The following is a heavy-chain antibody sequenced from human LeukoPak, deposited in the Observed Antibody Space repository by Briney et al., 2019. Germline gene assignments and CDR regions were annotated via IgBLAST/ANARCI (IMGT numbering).Heavy chain of an antibody. CDR2: IYYSGTT. CDR3: ARRGDILTDYAFDY. J-gene: IGHJ4*02. Sequence: SETLSLTCSVSGGSINSNSHHWDWIRQAPGKGLEWIRNIYYSGTTSYNPSLKSRVTISVDTSKNQFPLRLSSVTAADTAVYYCARRGDILTDYAFDYWGQGTLVTVSS. CDR1: GGSINSNSHH. V-gene: IGHV4-39*01. D-gene: IGHD3-9*01.